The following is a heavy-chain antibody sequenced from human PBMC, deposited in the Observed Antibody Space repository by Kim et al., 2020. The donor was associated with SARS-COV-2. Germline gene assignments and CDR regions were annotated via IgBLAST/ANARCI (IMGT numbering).Heavy chain of an antibody. D-gene: IGHD3-16*01. J-gene: IGHJ4*02. CDR2: IFPTDSET. CDR3: VLPYDAHRLGGDY. CDR1: GFNFPTTW. Sequence: GESLKISCEGSGFNFPTTWIGWVRQMPGKGLEWMGIIFPTDSETRYSPPFQGQVTISADKSINTAYLQWHSLKAPDTALYFCVLPYDAHRLGGDYWGQGTLVTVSS. V-gene: IGHV5-51*01.